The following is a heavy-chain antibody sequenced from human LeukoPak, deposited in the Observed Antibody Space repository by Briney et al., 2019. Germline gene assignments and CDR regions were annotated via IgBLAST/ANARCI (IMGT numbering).Heavy chain of an antibody. V-gene: IGHV4-30-2*01. Sequence: SQTLSLTCTVSGGSISSGGYYWSWIRQPPGKGLEWIGYIYHSGSTYYNPSLKSRVTISVDRSKNQFSLKLSSVTAADTAVYYCSGSDDYGAVGAFDIWGQGTMVTVSS. CDR3: SGSDDYGAVGAFDI. D-gene: IGHD4-17*01. CDR1: GGSISSGGYY. CDR2: IYHSGST. J-gene: IGHJ3*02.